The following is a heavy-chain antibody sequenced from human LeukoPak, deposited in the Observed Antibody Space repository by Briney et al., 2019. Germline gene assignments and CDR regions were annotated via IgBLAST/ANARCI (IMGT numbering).Heavy chain of an antibody. Sequence: SETLSLTCTVSGGSISSYYWSWIRQPPGKGLEWIGYIYYSGSTNYNPSLKSRVTISVDTSKNQFSLKLSSVTAADTAVYYCARCGLGYDAFDIRGQGTTVTVSS. CDR2: IYYSGST. V-gene: IGHV4-59*01. CDR1: GGSISSYY. CDR3: ARCGLGYDAFDI. D-gene: IGHD1-26*01. J-gene: IGHJ3*02.